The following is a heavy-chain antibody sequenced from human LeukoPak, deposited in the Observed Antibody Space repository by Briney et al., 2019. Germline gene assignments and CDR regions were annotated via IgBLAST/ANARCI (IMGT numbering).Heavy chain of an antibody. CDR2: ISAYNGNT. CDR3: ARTDCGGGSCYGTLGD. Sequence: ASVKVSCKASGGTFSSYAISWVRQAPGQGLEWMGWISAYNGNTNYAQKLQGRVTMTTDTSTSTAYMELRSLRSDDTAVYYCARTDCGGGSCYGTLGDWGQGTLVTVSS. D-gene: IGHD2-15*01. J-gene: IGHJ4*02. V-gene: IGHV1-18*01. CDR1: GGTFSSYA.